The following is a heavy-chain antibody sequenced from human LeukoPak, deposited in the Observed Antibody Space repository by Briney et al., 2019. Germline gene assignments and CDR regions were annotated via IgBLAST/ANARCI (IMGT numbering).Heavy chain of an antibody. J-gene: IGHJ4*02. CDR3: ARHVGGSYYNGQDDN. Sequence: RGESLKISCKGSGYSFTSYWIGWVRQMPGKGLEWMGIIYPDDSDTRYRPSFQGQVTISADKSISTAYLQWSSLKASDTAMYYCARHVGGSYYNGQDDNWGQGTLVTVSS. V-gene: IGHV5-51*01. CDR2: IYPDDSDT. CDR1: GYSFTSYW. D-gene: IGHD3-10*01.